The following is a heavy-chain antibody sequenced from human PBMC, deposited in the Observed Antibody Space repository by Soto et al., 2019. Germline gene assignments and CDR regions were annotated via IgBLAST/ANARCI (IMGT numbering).Heavy chain of an antibody. D-gene: IGHD3-22*01. Sequence: PSETLSLTCTVSGGSVSDSVSYWGWIRQPPGKGLEWIGTISYSGITYYNPSLKSRLTISADTSKNQFSLKLTSVTAADTAVHYCARSSSGGYAWRHWGLGTLVTVSS. CDR2: ISYSGIT. J-gene: IGHJ4*02. V-gene: IGHV4-39*01. CDR1: GGSVSDSVSY. CDR3: ARSSSGGYAWRH.